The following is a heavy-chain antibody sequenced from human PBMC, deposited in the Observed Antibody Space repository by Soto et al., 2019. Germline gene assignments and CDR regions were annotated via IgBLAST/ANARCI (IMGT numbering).Heavy chain of an antibody. CDR3: ARLAVAGKVIDY. CDR1: GGSISSSSYY. V-gene: IGHV4-39*01. CDR2: IYYSGST. D-gene: IGHD6-19*01. Sequence: QLQLQESGPGLVKPSETLSLTCTVSGGSISSSSYYWGWIRQPPGKGLEWIGSIYYSGSTYYNPSLKSRVTISVDTSKNQFSLKLSSVTAADTAVYYCARLAVAGKVIDYWGQGTLVTVSS. J-gene: IGHJ4*02.